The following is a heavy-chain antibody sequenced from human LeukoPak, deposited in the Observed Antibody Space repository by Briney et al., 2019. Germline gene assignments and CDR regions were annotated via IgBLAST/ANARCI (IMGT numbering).Heavy chain of an antibody. Sequence: GGSLRLSCAPSGFTFSSYAISWVRQAPGKGLEWVSAISSSVGHTYYADSVKGRFTNSRDNSKNTLYLQMNSLRAEDTAVYYCAKAPPNYYDSSGGPLDYWGQGTLVTVSS. D-gene: IGHD3-22*01. J-gene: IGHJ4*02. CDR3: AKAPPNYYDSSGGPLDY. V-gene: IGHV3-23*01. CDR1: GFTFSSYA. CDR2: ISSSVGHT.